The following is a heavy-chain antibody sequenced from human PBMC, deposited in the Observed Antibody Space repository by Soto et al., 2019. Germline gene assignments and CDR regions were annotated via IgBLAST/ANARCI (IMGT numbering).Heavy chain of an antibody. CDR2: IYTSGST. CDR3: AGIVRYFDWVKYNWFDP. D-gene: IGHD3-9*01. J-gene: IGHJ5*02. Sequence: PSETLSLTCTVSGGSISRYYWSWIRQTAGKGLEWIGRIYTSGSTNYNPSLKSRVTMSVDTSKNQFSLKLSSVTAADTAVYYCAGIVRYFDWVKYNWFDPWGQGTLVTVSS. CDR1: GGSISRYY. V-gene: IGHV4-4*07.